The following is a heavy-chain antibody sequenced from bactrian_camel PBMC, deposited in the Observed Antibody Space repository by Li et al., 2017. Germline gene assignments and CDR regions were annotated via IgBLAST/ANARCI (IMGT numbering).Heavy chain of an antibody. J-gene: IGHJ4*01. CDR2: ITSDGRT. CDR1: GFTVSTNS. Sequence: HVQLVESGGGSVQAGGSLRLSCAASGFTVSTNSMGWFRQAPGKEREGVTTITSDGRTTYADSVKGRFTISQDSARNTFYLQMNNLQPDDTATYYCAEGRGSRGEHCYSLNYWGQGTQVTVS. V-gene: IGHV3S53*01. CDR3: AEGRGSRGEHCYSLNY. D-gene: IGHD6*01.